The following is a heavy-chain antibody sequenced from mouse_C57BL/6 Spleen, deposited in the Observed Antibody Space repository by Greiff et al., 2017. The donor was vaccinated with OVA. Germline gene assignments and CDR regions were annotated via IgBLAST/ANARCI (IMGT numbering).Heavy chain of an antibody. V-gene: IGHV1-26*01. D-gene: IGHD2-4*01. Sequence: VQLQQSGPELVKPGASVKISCKASGYTFTDYYMNWVKQSHGKSLEWIGDINPNNGGTSYNQKFKGKATLTVDKSSSTAYMELRSLTSEDSAVYYCARGPLMIRDAMDYWGQGTSVTVSS. CDR1: GYTFTDYY. J-gene: IGHJ4*01. CDR3: ARGPLMIRDAMDY. CDR2: INPNNGGT.